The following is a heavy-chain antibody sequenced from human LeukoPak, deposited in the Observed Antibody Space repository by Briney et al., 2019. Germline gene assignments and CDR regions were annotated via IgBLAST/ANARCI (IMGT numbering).Heavy chain of an antibody. CDR3: ARGITMVRGVIINWFDP. V-gene: IGHV4-59*01. J-gene: IGHJ5*02. CDR1: GGSISSYY. D-gene: IGHD3-10*01. Sequence: PSETLSLTCTVSGGSISSYYWSWIRQPPGKGLEWIGYIYYSGSTNYNPSLKSRVTISVDTSKNQFSLKLSSVTAADTAVYYCARGITMVRGVIINWFDPWGQGTLVTVSS. CDR2: IYYSGST.